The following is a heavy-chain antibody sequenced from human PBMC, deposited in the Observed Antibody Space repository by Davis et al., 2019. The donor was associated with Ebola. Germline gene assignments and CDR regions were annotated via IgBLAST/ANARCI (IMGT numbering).Heavy chain of an antibody. CDR3: TRSVEGVVVVAGAIAPYYYYYGMDV. Sequence: GESLKISCAASGFTFSGSAMHWVRQASGKGLEWVGRIRSKANSYATAYAASVKGRFTISRDDSKNTAYLQMNSLKTEDTAVYYCTRSVEGVVVVAGAIAPYYYYYGMDVWGQGTTVTVSS. V-gene: IGHV3-73*01. J-gene: IGHJ6*02. D-gene: IGHD2-15*01. CDR1: GFTFSGSA. CDR2: IRSKANSYAT.